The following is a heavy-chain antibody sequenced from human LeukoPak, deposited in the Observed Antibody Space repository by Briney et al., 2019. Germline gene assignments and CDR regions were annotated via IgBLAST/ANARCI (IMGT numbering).Heavy chain of an antibody. CDR2: ISAYNGNT. CDR3: ARDCKVNYYDSSGYYSTGPNWFDP. D-gene: IGHD3-22*01. CDR1: GYTFTSYG. V-gene: IGHV1-18*01. J-gene: IGHJ5*02. Sequence: ASVKVSCKASGYTFTSYGISWVRQAPGQGLEWMGWISAYNGNTNYAQKLQGRVTMTTDTSTSTAYMELRSLRSDDTAVYYCARDCKVNYYDSSGYYSTGPNWFDPWGQGTLVTVSS.